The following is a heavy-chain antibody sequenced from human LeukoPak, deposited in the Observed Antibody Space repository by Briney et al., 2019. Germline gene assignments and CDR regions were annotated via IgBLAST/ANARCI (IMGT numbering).Heavy chain of an antibody. CDR2: INHSGST. CDR1: GGSFSGYY. Sequence: SETLSLTCAVYGGSFSGYYWSWIRQPPGKGLEWIGEINHSGSTNYNPSLKSRVTISVDTSKNQFSLKLSSVTAADTAVYYCARGCSGGSCYSVYGDDYYYYGMDVWGQGTTVTVSS. CDR3: ARGCSGGSCYSVYGDDYYYYGMDV. V-gene: IGHV4-34*01. D-gene: IGHD2-15*01. J-gene: IGHJ6*02.